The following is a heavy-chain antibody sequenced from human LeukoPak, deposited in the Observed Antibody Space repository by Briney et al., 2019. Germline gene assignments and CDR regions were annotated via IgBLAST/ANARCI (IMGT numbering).Heavy chain of an antibody. CDR2: INHSGST. Sequence: SETLSLTCAVYGGSFSGYYWSWIRQPPGKGLEWIGEINHSGSTYYNPSLKSRVTISVDPSKNQFSLKLSSVTAADTAVYYCAREMGSGSEFDFWGQGTLVTVSS. CDR3: AREMGSGSEFDF. V-gene: IGHV4-34*01. CDR1: GGSFSGYY. D-gene: IGHD6-19*01. J-gene: IGHJ4*02.